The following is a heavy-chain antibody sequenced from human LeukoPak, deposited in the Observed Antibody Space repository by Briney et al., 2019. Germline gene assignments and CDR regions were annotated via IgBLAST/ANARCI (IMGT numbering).Heavy chain of an antibody. V-gene: IGHV3-33*01. J-gene: IGHJ4*02. Sequence: GGSLRLSCAASGFTFSSYSMHWVRQAPGKGLEWVAVIWYDGSNKYYADSVKGRFTISRDNSKNTLYLQMSSLRAEDTAVYYCARRAYGDYDNYFDYWGQGTLVTVSS. D-gene: IGHD4-17*01. CDR3: ARRAYGDYDNYFDY. CDR2: IWYDGSNK. CDR1: GFTFSSYS.